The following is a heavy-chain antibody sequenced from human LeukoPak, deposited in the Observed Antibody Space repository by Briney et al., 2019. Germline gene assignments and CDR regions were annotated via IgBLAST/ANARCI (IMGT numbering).Heavy chain of an antibody. V-gene: IGHV1-2*02. Sequence: ASVKVSCKASGYTFTGYYMHWVRQAPGQGLEWMGWINPNSGGTNYAQNFQGRVTMTRDTSISTAYMELRSLSSDDTAVYYCARNFDRSSWYYWFDPWGQGTLVTVSS. J-gene: IGHJ5*02. CDR2: INPNSGGT. CDR1: GYTFTGYY. CDR3: ARNFDRSSWYYWFDP. D-gene: IGHD6-13*01.